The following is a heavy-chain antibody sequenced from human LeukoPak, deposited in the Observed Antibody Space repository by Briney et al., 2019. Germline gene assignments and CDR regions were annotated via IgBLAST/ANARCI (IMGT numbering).Heavy chain of an antibody. D-gene: IGHD6-19*01. CDR3: ARDIAVAGTGGDAFDI. Sequence: SVKVSCKASGGTFSSYAISWVRQAPGQGLEWMGGIIPIFGTANYAQKFQGRVTITADESTSTAYMELSSLRSEDTAVYYCARDIAVAGTGGDAFDIWGQGTMVTVSS. J-gene: IGHJ3*02. CDR1: GGTFSSYA. CDR2: IIPIFGTA. V-gene: IGHV1-69*01.